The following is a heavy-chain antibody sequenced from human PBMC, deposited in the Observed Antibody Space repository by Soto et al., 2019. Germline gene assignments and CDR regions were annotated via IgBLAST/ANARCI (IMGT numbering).Heavy chain of an antibody. D-gene: IGHD1-26*01. V-gene: IGHV2-5*02. CDR3: AHTRLWDFDH. CDR2: IFWDDAR. Sequence: QITLRESGPTVVRPRQTLSLTCSFSGFSLTTDGVGVAWIRHPPGKALEWLALIFWDDARRYNPSLKNRHTITKDTYKNQVVLSMTNVDSEDIGTSPCAHTRLWDFDHWGQGAVVTVSS. CDR1: GFSLTTDGVG. J-gene: IGHJ5*02.